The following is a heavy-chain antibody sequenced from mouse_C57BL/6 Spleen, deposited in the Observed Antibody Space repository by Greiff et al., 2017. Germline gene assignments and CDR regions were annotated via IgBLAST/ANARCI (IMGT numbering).Heavy chain of an antibody. Sequence: VQLQQPGAELVRPGTSVKLSCKASGYTFTSYWLHWVKQKPGQGLEWIGVIDPSDSYTSYNQKFKGKATWTVDTSSSTAYMRLSSLTSEDSSVYYCARKRGTPYYAMDYWGQGTSVTVSS. J-gene: IGHJ4*01. CDR3: ARKRGTPYYAMDY. CDR2: IDPSDSYT. V-gene: IGHV1-59*01. CDR1: GYTFTSYW.